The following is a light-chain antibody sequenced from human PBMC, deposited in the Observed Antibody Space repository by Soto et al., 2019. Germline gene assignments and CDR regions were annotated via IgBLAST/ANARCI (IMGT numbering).Light chain of an antibody. Sequence: DIVLPQSPATLSLSPGESATLTCRASQRVSSYLAWYQQKPGKVPRLLIYDASSMPTGIPARFSGSGSGTDFTLTISSLEPEDFAVYYCQQRSNWPVTFGQGTKVDIK. CDR1: QRVSSY. V-gene: IGKV3-11*01. J-gene: IGKJ1*01. CDR3: QQRSNWPVT. CDR2: DAS.